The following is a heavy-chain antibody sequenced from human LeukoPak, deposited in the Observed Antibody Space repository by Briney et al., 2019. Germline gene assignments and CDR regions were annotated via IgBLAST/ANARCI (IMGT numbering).Heavy chain of an antibody. J-gene: IGHJ5*02. V-gene: IGHV1-2*02. CDR1: GYTFTGYY. CDR2: INPNSGGT. D-gene: IGHD2-2*01. CDR3: ARDYCSSTSCYLGWFDP. Sequence: ASVTVSCKASGYTFTGYYMHWVRQAPGQGLEWMGWINPNSGGTNYAQKFQGRVTMTRDTSISTAYMELSRLRSDDTAVYYCARDYCSSTSCYLGWFDPWGQGTLVTVSS.